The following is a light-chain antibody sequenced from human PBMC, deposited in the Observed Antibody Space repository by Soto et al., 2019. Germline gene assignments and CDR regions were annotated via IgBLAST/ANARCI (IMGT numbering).Light chain of an antibody. CDR1: QSVSSSY. J-gene: IGKJ1*01. Sequence: EVVLTQSPCTLSLSPGERATLSCRASQSVSSSYLAWYQQKPGQAPRLLIYGASSRATGISDRFSGSGSGTDFTLTISRLEPEDFAVYYCHQYGSSSWTFGQGTKVDI. V-gene: IGKV3-20*01. CDR3: HQYGSSSWT. CDR2: GAS.